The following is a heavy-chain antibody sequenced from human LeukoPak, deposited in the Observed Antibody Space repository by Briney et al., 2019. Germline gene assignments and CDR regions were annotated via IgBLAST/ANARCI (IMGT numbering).Heavy chain of an antibody. V-gene: IGHV1-2*02. J-gene: IGHJ6*03. CDR1: GYTFTGYY. CDR2: INPNSGGT. Sequence: ASVAVSCTASGYTFTGYYMHWVRQAPGQGLEWMGWINPNSGGTNYAQKFQGRVTMTRDTSISTAYMELSRLRSDDTAVYYCARSDGSSTSGNYYYYYYMDVWGKGTTVTVSS. CDR3: ARSDGSSTSGNYYYYYYMDV. D-gene: IGHD2-2*01.